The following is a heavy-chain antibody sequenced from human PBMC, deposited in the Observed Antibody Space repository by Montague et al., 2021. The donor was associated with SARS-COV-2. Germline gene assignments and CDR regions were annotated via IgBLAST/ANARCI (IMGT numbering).Heavy chain of an antibody. CDR1: GFTFDDYA. J-gene: IGHJ4*02. CDR2: ITWNSGSI. CDR3: EKDGLIRGVDYFDY. V-gene: IGHV3-9*01. D-gene: IGHD3-10*01. Sequence: SLRLSCAASGFTFDDYAMYWVRQAPGKGLEWVSGITWNSGSIGYADSVKGRFTISRDNAENALYLQMNSLRAEDTALYYCEKDGLIRGVDYFDYWGQGTLVTVSS.